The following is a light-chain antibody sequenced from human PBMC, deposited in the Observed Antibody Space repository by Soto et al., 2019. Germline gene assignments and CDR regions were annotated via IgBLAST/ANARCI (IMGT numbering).Light chain of an antibody. CDR3: HQYGSSPLT. CDR1: QSVTSNF. V-gene: IGKV3-20*01. CDR2: GAS. Sequence: EIVLTQSPGTLSLSPGERATLTCRASQSVTSNFLAWYQQKPGQAPRLLMYGASSRATGIPDRLSGSGSGTDFTLTISRLEPEDFALYYCHQYGSSPLTFGPGTKVDIK. J-gene: IGKJ3*01.